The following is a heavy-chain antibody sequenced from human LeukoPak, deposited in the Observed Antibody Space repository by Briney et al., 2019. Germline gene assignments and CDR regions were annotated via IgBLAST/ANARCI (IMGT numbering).Heavy chain of an antibody. Sequence: PGGSLRLSCAASGFTFSSYSMNWVRQAPGKGLEWVSSISSSSSYIYYADSVKGRFTISRDNAKNSLYLQMNSLRAEDTAVYYCARASTAPYCSGGSCYRGLYYYGMDVWGQGTTVTVSS. D-gene: IGHD2-15*01. CDR2: ISSSSSYI. CDR3: ARASTAPYCSGGSCYRGLYYYGMDV. V-gene: IGHV3-21*01. CDR1: GFTFSSYS. J-gene: IGHJ6*02.